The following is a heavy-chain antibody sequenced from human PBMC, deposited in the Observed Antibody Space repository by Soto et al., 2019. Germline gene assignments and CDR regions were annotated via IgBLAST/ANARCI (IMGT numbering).Heavy chain of an antibody. D-gene: IGHD2-2*02. J-gene: IGHJ4*02. CDR2: IIPIFGTA. CDR1: GGTFSSYA. Sequence: QVQLVQSGAEVKKPGSSVKVSCKASGGTFSSYAISWVRQAPGQGLEWMGGIIPIFGTANYAQKFHGRVTITADEFTSTAYLVLRSLRSEDTAVYYCARGKIYMGDYWGQGTLVTVSS. CDR3: ARGKIYMGDY. V-gene: IGHV1-69*01.